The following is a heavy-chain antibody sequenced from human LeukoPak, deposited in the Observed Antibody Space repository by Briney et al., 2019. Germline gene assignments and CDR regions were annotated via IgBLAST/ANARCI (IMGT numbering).Heavy chain of an antibody. D-gene: IGHD3-22*01. Sequence: TSETLSLTCTVSGGSISSYYWSWIRQPPGKGLEWIGYIYYSGSTNYNPSLKSRVTISVDTSKNQFSLKLSSVTAADTAVYYCARAVINYYDSSGYFDYWGQGTLVTVSS. V-gene: IGHV4-59*12. CDR2: IYYSGST. CDR3: ARAVINYYDSSGYFDY. CDR1: GGSISSYY. J-gene: IGHJ4*02.